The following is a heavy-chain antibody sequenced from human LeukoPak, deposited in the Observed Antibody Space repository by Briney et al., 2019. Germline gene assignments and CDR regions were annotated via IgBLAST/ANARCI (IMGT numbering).Heavy chain of an antibody. V-gene: IGHV4-59*01. CDR3: ARGYSGSYGRFDY. J-gene: IGHJ4*02. Sequence: SGTLSLTCTVSGGSISSYYWSWIRQPPGKGLEWIGYIYYSGSTSYNPSLKSRVTISVDTSKNQFSLKLSSVTAADTAVYYCARGYSGSYGRFDYWGQGTLVTVSS. D-gene: IGHD1-26*01. CDR2: IYYSGST. CDR1: GGSISSYY.